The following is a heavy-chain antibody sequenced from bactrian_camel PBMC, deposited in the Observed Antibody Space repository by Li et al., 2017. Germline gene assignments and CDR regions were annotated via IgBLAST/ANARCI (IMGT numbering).Heavy chain of an antibody. V-gene: IGHV3S1*01. D-gene: IGHD4*01. CDR1: GYTYSSYC. Sequence: HVQLVESGGGSVQAGGSLRLSCAASGYTYSSYCMGWFRQAPGKEREGVVSVITRADMSYYADSVKGRFTVSRDSGALYLQMTSLKPEDSGMYYCAAGRLGRNHCPRRPGADGNDWGKGTQVTVS. CDR2: VITRADMS. CDR3: AAGRLGRNHCPRRPGADGND. J-gene: IGHJ4*01.